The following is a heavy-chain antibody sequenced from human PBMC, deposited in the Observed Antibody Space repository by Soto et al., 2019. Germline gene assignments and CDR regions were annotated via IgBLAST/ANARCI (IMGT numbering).Heavy chain of an antibody. CDR1: GDSITASYSN. V-gene: IGHV4-39*01. Sequence: KSSDTLSLTCTVSGDSITASYSNWAWIRQPPGKGLEWIGTSYYSGTTSQNPPLRSRITISGDTSRNQFSLNLRSVTSADSGVYYCEKLVRDDVRRTDLDHWGQGTLVTVYS. J-gene: IGHJ4*02. CDR3: EKLVRDDVRRTDLDH. CDR2: SYYSGTT. D-gene: IGHD3-10*02.